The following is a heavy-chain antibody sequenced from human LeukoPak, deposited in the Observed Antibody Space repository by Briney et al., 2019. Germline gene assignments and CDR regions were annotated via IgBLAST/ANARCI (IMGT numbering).Heavy chain of an antibody. CDR3: ARQLYCSGGSCYGWFDP. J-gene: IGHJ5*02. D-gene: IGHD2-15*01. V-gene: IGHV4-39*01. Sequence: PSETLSLTCTVSGGSISSSSYYWGWIRQPPGKGLEWIGSIYYSGSTYYNPSLKSRVTISVDTSKNQFSLKLSSVTAADTAVYYCARQLYCSGGSCYGWFDPWGQGTLVTVSS. CDR1: GGSISSSSYY. CDR2: IYYSGST.